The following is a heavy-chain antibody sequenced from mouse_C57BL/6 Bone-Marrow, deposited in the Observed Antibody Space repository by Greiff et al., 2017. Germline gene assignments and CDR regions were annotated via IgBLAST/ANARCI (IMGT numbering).Heavy chain of an antibody. Sequence: QVQLKESGAELVKPGASVKMSCKASGYTFTTYPIEWMKQNHGKSLEWIGNFHPYNDDTKYNEKFKGKATLTVEKSSNTVYLELSRLTSDDSAVYYCARSSTFFYYFDYWGQRTTLTVSS. CDR2: FHPYNDDT. J-gene: IGHJ2*01. CDR3: ARSSTFFYYFDY. CDR1: GYTFTTYP. D-gene: IGHD5-1*01. V-gene: IGHV1-47*01.